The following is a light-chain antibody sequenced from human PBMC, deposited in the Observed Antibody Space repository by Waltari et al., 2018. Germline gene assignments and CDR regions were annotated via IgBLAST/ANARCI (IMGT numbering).Light chain of an antibody. J-gene: IGKJ4*01. Sequence: EVVMTQSPATLSVSPGERVTLFCRASQSVGNNVAWYQQKPGQAPRLLIYVASTRATGVPVRFSGSGSGTEFTLTVTSLQSEDFAVYYCQQYDNWPPLTFGGGTKVDLK. V-gene: IGKV3-15*01. CDR2: VAS. CDR3: QQYDNWPPLT. CDR1: QSVGNN.